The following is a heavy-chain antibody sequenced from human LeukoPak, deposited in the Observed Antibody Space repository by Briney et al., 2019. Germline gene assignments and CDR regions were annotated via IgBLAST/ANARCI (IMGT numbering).Heavy chain of an antibody. CDR3: ARPFHDAFDI. CDR2: ISWNSGSI. CDR1: GFTFDDYA. J-gene: IGHJ3*02. V-gene: IGHV3-9*01. Sequence: GGSLRLSCAASGFTFDDYAMHWVRQAPGKGLEWVSGISWNSGSIGYADSVKGRFTISRDNAKNSLYLQMNSLRAEDTAVYYCARPFHDAFDIWSQGTMVTVSS. D-gene: IGHD2/OR15-2a*01.